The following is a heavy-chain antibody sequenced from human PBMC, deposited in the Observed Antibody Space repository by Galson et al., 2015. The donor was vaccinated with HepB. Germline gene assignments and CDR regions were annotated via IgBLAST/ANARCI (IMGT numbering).Heavy chain of an antibody. Sequence: SLRLSCAASGFTSSSYSMNWVRQAPGKGLEWVSSISSSSSYIYYADSVKGRFTISRDNAKNSLYLQMNSLRAEDTAVYYCAREAEYSSGWYLRRYMDVWGKGTTVTVSS. CDR2: ISSSSSYI. CDR3: AREAEYSSGWYLRRYMDV. CDR1: GFTSSSYS. D-gene: IGHD6-19*01. J-gene: IGHJ6*03. V-gene: IGHV3-21*01.